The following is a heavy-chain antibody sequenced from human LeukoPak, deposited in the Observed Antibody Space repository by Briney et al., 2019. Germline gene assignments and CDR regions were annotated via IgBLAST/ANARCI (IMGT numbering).Heavy chain of an antibody. CDR1: LYTFTSSV. V-gene: IGHV1-18*04. J-gene: IGHJ4*02. D-gene: IGHD4-17*01. CDR3: ARDSGDYGDPPSFDY. CDR2: ISAYNGNT. Sequence: GSVKVSCKAPLYTFTSSVISCVRQAPGHVLLCFGWISAYNGNTNYAQKLQGRVTMTTDTSTSTAHMELRSLRSDDTAVYYCARDSGDYGDPPSFDYWGQGTLVTVSS.